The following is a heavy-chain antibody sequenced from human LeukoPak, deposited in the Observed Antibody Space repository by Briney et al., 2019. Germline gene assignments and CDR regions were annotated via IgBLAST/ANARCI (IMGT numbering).Heavy chain of an antibody. CDR1: GYTFTSYD. V-gene: IGHV1-8*01. CDR2: MNPNSGNT. Sequence: ASVQVSCKASGYTFTSYDINWVRQATGQGLEWTGWMNPNSGNTGYAQKFQGRVTMTRNTSISTAYMELSSLRSEDTAVYYCARYYYGSGSDDYYYGMDVWGQGTTVTVSS. J-gene: IGHJ6*02. CDR3: ARYYYGSGSDDYYYGMDV. D-gene: IGHD3-10*01.